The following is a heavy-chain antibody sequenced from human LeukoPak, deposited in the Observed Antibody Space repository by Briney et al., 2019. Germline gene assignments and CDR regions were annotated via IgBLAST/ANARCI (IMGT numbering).Heavy chain of an antibody. Sequence: PGGSLRLSCAASGFTFSSYAMSWVRQSPGKGLEWIGSIYYSGSTYYNPSLKSRVTISIDTSKNQFSLKLSSVTAADTAVYYCATTTIRLGYWGQGTLVTVSS. V-gene: IGHV4-38-2*01. J-gene: IGHJ4*02. CDR1: GFTFSSYA. D-gene: IGHD1-1*01. CDR2: IYYSGST. CDR3: ATTTIRLGY.